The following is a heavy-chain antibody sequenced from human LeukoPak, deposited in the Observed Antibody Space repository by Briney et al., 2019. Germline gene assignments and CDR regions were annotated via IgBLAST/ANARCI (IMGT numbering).Heavy chain of an antibody. CDR3: ASRRGYYSLDHYYYYMDV. V-gene: IGHV1-69*05. D-gene: IGHD3-22*01. CDR1: GGTFSSYA. CDR2: IIPIFGTA. J-gene: IGHJ6*03. Sequence: ASVKVSCKASGGTFSSYAISWVRQAPGQGLEWMGGIIPIFGTANYARKFQGRVTITTDESTSTAYMELSSLRSEDTAVYYCASRRGYYSLDHYYYYMDVWGKGTTVTVSS.